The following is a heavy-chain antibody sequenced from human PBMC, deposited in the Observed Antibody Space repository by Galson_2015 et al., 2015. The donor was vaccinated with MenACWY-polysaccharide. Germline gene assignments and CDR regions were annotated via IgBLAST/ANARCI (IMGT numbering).Heavy chain of an antibody. J-gene: IGHJ6*01. D-gene: IGHD6-6*01. CDR3: ASEGSSGRVDYQYGMDV. Sequence: SLRLSCAASRFTFSGYAMHWVRQAPGKGLEWVAVIWYDGSSKYYADSVKGRFTISRNNSKNTLYLQMNSLRVEDTAVYYCASEGSSGRVDYQYGMDVWRRATAGTVS. CDR1: RFTFSGYA. CDR2: IWYDGSSK. V-gene: IGHV3-33*01.